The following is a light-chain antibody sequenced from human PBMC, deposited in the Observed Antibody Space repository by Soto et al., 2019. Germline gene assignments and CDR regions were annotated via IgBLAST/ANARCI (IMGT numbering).Light chain of an antibody. CDR1: QNLSSTY. V-gene: IGKV3-20*01. Sequence: EIVLTQSPGTLSLSPGERATLSCRASQNLSSTYLAWYQQKPGQAPRVLIYGASSRATGIPDRFSGSGSGTDFTLTIPRLEPEDFAMYYCQQYGSSPRTFGGWTRVEIK. CDR3: QQYGSSPRT. J-gene: IGKJ4*01. CDR2: GAS.